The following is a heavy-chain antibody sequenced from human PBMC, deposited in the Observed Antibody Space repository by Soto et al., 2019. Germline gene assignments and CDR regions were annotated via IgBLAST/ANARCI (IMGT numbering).Heavy chain of an antibody. J-gene: IGHJ4*02. Sequence: QVQLQESGPGLVKPSETLSLTCTVSGGSVSSGSYYWSWIRQPPGKGLEWIGYIYYSGSTNYNPSLKSRVTISVDTSKNQFSLKLSSVTAADTAVYYCARDRVEDIVVVPADYWGQGTLVTDSS. CDR2: IYYSGST. D-gene: IGHD2-2*01. V-gene: IGHV4-61*01. CDR3: ARDRVEDIVVVPADY. CDR1: GGSVSSGSYY.